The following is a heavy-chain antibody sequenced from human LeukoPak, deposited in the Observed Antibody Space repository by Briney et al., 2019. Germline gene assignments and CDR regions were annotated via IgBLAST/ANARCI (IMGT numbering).Heavy chain of an antibody. CDR3: AKEFTPESSGFDAFDI. CDR1: GFTFSSYE. J-gene: IGHJ3*02. CDR2: ISSGGGTI. V-gene: IGHV3-48*03. D-gene: IGHD3-22*01. Sequence: GGSLILSCAASGFTFSSYEMDWVRQAPGKGLEWVAYISSGGGTIYYADSVRGRFTISRDNAKNSLYLQMNSLRAEDTAVYYCAKEFTPESSGFDAFDIWGQGTMVTVSS.